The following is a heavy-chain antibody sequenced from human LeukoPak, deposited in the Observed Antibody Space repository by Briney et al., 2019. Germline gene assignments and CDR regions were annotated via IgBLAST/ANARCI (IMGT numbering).Heavy chain of an antibody. D-gene: IGHD1-26*01. CDR2: IYYSGTT. J-gene: IGHJ3*02. CDR3: ARDKGIVGTTSGAFDI. V-gene: IGHV4-59*01. Sequence: SETLSLTCTVSGVSISTYYWSWIRQPPGKGLEWIGYIYYSGTTNYNPSLKSRVTISVDTSKNHFSLKLSSVTAADTAVYYCARDKGIVGTTSGAFDIWGQGTMVTVSS. CDR1: GVSISTYY.